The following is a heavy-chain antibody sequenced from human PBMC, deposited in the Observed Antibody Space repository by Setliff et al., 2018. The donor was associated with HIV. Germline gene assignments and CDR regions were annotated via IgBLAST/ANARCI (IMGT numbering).Heavy chain of an antibody. J-gene: IGHJ4*02. Sequence: NPSETLSLTCTVSGGSISNYYWSWIRQPAEKGLEWIGRIYSSGRTNYNPSLKSRVTMSLDTSKNQFSLRLSSVTAADTAVYFCARGRGSSSSWPIDYWGQGTLVTVSS. CDR2: IYSSGRT. CDR1: GGSISNYY. V-gene: IGHV4-4*07. CDR3: ARGRGSSSSWPIDY. D-gene: IGHD6-13*01.